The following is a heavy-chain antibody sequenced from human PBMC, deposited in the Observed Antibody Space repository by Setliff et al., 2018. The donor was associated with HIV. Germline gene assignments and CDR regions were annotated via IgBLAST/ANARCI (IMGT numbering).Heavy chain of an antibody. V-gene: IGHV3-7*01. D-gene: IGHD3-10*01. CDR3: ARKLRPGHGVDV. CDR2: IGQDGSEK. Sequence: GGSLRLSCAASRFDFNNYWMCWVRQAPGKGREWVANIGQDGSEKNYVDSVKGRFTISRDNAKNSMDLQMNSLRAEDTAIYYCARKLRPGHGVDVWGQGTTVTVSS. CDR1: RFDFNNYW. J-gene: IGHJ6*02.